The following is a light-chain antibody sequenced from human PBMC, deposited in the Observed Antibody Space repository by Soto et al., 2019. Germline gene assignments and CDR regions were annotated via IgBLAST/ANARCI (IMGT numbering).Light chain of an antibody. Sequence: DIVMTQSPLSLPVTPGEPASISCRSSQSLLHSNGYNYLDWYLQKPGQSPQLLIYLGSTRASGVPDRSSGSGSGTDFTLKISRVEAEDVGVYYCMQALQTPVFGGGTKVEIK. CDR3: MQALQTPV. V-gene: IGKV2-28*01. J-gene: IGKJ4*01. CDR2: LGS. CDR1: QSLLHSNGYNY.